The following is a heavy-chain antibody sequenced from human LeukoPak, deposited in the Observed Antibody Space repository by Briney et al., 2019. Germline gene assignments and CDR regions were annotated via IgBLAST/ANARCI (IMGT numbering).Heavy chain of an antibody. CDR2: ISSSGNTI. V-gene: IGHV3-48*04. Sequence: GGSLRLSCAASGFTFSSYSMNWVRQAPGKGLEWVSYISSSGNTIYYADSVKGRFTISRDNAKNSLYLQMNSLRAEDTAVYYCARRATFDYWGQGTLVTVSS. CDR3: ARRATFDY. CDR1: GFTFSSYS. J-gene: IGHJ4*02.